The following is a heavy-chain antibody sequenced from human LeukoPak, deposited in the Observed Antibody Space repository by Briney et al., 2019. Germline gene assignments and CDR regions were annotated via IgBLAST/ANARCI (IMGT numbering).Heavy chain of an antibody. Sequence: PGGSLRLSCAASGFTFSSYSMNWVRQAPGKGLEWVSSISSSSSYIYYADSVKGRFTISRDNAKNSLYLQMNSLRAEDTAVYYCARDQELPYHFDYWGQGTLVTVSS. CDR2: ISSSSSYI. J-gene: IGHJ4*02. CDR3: ARDQELPYHFDY. V-gene: IGHV3-21*01. D-gene: IGHD6-13*01. CDR1: GFTFSSYS.